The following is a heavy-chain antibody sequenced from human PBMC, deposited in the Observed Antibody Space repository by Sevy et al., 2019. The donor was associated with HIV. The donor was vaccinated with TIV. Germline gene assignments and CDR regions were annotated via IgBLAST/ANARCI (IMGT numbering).Heavy chain of an antibody. CDR2: IIPIFRKA. CDR1: GGTFSRYT. CDR3: ARDTSHYDQLIY. J-gene: IGHJ4*02. D-gene: IGHD4-4*01. V-gene: IGHV1-69*13. Sequence: ASVKVSCKASGGTFSRYTISWVRQAPGQGLEWMGGIIPIFRKANYAQKFHGRVTITADESTSTAYMEVSSLSSDDTAVYYCARDTSHYDQLIYWGQRTLVTVSS.